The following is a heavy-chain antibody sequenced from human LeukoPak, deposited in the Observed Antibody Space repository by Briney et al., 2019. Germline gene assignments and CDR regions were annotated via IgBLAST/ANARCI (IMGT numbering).Heavy chain of an antibody. D-gene: IGHD3-3*01. V-gene: IGHV4-59*11. Sequence: SETLSLTCTVSGGSISSHYWSWIRQPPGKGLEWIGYIYYSGSTNYNPSLKSRVTMSVDTSKNQFSLKLSSVTAADTAVYYCARTPGYYDFWSGGYYYYMDVWGKGTTVTVSS. CDR3: ARTPGYYDFWSGGYYYYMDV. CDR2: IYYSGST. J-gene: IGHJ6*03. CDR1: GGSISSHY.